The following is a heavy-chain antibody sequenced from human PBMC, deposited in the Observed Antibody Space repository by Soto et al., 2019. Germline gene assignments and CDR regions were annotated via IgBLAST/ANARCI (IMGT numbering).Heavy chain of an antibody. CDR3: ARPHGGSSGWDNWFDP. Sequence: SETLSLTCTVSGGSISSYDWSWIRQPPGKGLEWIGYIYYSGSTNYNPSLKSRVTISVDTSKNQFSLKLSSVTAADTAVYYCARPHGGSSGWDNWFDPWGQGTLVTV. J-gene: IGHJ5*02. CDR1: GGSISSYD. D-gene: IGHD6-25*01. V-gene: IGHV4-59*01. CDR2: IYYSGST.